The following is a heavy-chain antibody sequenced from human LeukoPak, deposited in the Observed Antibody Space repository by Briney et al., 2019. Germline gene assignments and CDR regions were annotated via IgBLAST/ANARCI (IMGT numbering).Heavy chain of an antibody. Sequence: GGSLRLSCVASGSGFSFNTYNMIWVLQAPGKGLGWVSSISSSSTYIYYADSVKGRFTISRDNAKNSLYLQINSLRAEDTAIYYCARDGGYRFDPWGQGTLVTVSS. V-gene: IGHV3-21*01. D-gene: IGHD3-16*01. CDR1: GSGFSFNTYN. CDR2: ISSSSTYI. CDR3: ARDGGYRFDP. J-gene: IGHJ5*02.